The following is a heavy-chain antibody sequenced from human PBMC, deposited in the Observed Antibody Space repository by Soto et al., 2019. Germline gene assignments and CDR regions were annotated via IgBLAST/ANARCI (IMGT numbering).Heavy chain of an antibody. J-gene: IGHJ4*02. V-gene: IGHV1-3*01. CDR1: GYTFTSYA. Sequence: ASVKVSCKASGYTFTSYAMHWVRQAPGQRLEWMGWINAGNGNTKYSQKFQGRVTITRDTSASTAYMELSSLRSEDTAVYYCASSAEALEWLLLGYWGQGTLVTVSS. D-gene: IGHD3-3*01. CDR2: INAGNGNT. CDR3: ASSAEALEWLLLGY.